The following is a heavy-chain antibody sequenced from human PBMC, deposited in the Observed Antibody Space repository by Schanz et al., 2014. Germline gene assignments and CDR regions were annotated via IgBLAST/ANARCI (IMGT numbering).Heavy chain of an antibody. CDR1: GFTFSTYA. CDR2: IGYDGSEK. Sequence: EVQLLESGGGLVQPGGSLRLSCSASGFTFSTYAMSWARQTPGKGLEWVANIGYDGSEKYYVDSVKGRFIISRDNSKNLLYLQMNGLRAEDTAVYFCARDLSSLIQGDVWGKGTTVTVSS. J-gene: IGHJ6*04. V-gene: IGHV3-7*01. D-gene: IGHD2-2*01. CDR3: ARDLSSLIQGDV.